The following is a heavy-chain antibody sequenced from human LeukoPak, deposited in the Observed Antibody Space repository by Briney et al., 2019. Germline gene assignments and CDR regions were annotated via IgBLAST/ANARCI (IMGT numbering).Heavy chain of an antibody. CDR2: IYHSGST. V-gene: IGHV4-4*02. Sequence: PSETLSLTCAVSGGSISRSNWWSWVRQPPGKGLEWIGEIYHSGSTNYNPSLKSRVTISVDKSKNQFSLKLSSVTAADTAIYYCARDLVDYGDYRYMDVWGKGTTVTVSS. CDR1: GGSISRSNW. D-gene: IGHD4-17*01. CDR3: ARDLVDYGDYRYMDV. J-gene: IGHJ6*03.